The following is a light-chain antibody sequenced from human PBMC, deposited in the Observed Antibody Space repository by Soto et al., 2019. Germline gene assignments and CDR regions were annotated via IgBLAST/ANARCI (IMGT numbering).Light chain of an antibody. J-gene: IGKJ1*01. CDR1: QSVGSN. CDR3: QDYRYSAAWT. CDR2: GAS. Sequence: SNQVSQSVGSNLAWYQQKAGQAPRLLIYGASTRATGIPVRFTGSGSETALTLTVISLRSDDFAVYSCQDYRYSAAWTFGRGTKVDIK. V-gene: IGKV3-15*01.